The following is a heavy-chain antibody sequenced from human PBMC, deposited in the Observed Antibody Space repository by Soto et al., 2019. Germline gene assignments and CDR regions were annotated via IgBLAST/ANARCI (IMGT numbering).Heavy chain of an antibody. J-gene: IGHJ6*02. CDR1: GFTFSRYS. D-gene: IGHD2-15*01. Sequence: GVSLRLSCAASGFTFSRYSMNLVRQAPGKGLEWVSSMSSSSSYIYYADSVKGRFPISRDNAKNSLYLQMNSLSAEDTAVYYCARDLRGYCSGSSCSYGMDVWGQGTTVTVSS. CDR2: MSSSSSYI. CDR3: ARDLRGYCSGSSCSYGMDV. V-gene: IGHV3-21*01.